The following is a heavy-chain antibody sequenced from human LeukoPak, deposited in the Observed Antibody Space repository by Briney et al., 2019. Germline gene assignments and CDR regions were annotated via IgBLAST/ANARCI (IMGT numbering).Heavy chain of an antibody. D-gene: IGHD3-22*01. V-gene: IGHV1-69*04. J-gene: IGHJ3*02. CDR2: VIPMLGIV. CDR3: ARRTLASSGYYLRYAFDI. Sequence: SVKVSCKAPGGTFNNCAISWVRQAPGQGLEWMGRVIPMLGIVNYAQKSQGRVTITADKSTSTAYMELSSLRSEDTAIYYCARRTLASSGYYLRYAFDIWGQGTTVTVSS. CDR1: GGTFNNCA.